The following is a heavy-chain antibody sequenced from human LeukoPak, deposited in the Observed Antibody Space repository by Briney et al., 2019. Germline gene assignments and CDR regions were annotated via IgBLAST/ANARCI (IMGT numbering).Heavy chain of an antibody. Sequence: PGGSLRLSCAASGFTFDDYGMSWVRRAPGKGLEWVSGINWNGGSTGYADSVKGRFTISRDNAKNSLYLQMNSLRAEDTALYYCARDTIVSHYGDYVNGFDPWGQGTLVTVSS. CDR3: ARDTIVSHYGDYVNGFDP. V-gene: IGHV3-20*04. CDR1: GFTFDDYG. CDR2: INWNGGST. D-gene: IGHD4-17*01. J-gene: IGHJ5*02.